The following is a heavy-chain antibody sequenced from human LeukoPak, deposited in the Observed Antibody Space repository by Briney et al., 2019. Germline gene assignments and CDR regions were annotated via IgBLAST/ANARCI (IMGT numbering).Heavy chain of an antibody. CDR3: ARGRLRFLEWLPNRSYFDY. J-gene: IGHJ4*02. CDR2: IHYSGST. CDR1: GGSISSYY. V-gene: IGHV4-59*01. Sequence: PSETLSLTCTVSGGSISSYYWSWIRQPPGKGLEWIGYIHYSGSTNYNPSLKSRVTISVDTSKNQFSLKLSSVTAADTAVYYCARGRLRFLEWLPNRSYFDYWGQGTLVTVSS. D-gene: IGHD3-3*01.